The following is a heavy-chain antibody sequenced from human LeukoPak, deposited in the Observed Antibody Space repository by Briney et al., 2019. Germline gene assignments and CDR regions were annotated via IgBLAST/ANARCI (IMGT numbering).Heavy chain of an antibody. CDR2: IYFIGNT. CDR1: GYTISSGYQ. CDR3: ARSVEGYCRGGSCYSYSYYMDV. J-gene: IGHJ6*03. D-gene: IGHD2-15*01. V-gene: IGHV4-61*03. Sequence: PSETLSLTCTISGYTISSGYQWGWIRQPPGKGLEWIGHIYFIGNTNYNASLKSRVTISLDTSKNHFSLKLSSVTAADTAVYYCARSVEGYCRGGSCYSYSYYMDVWGKGTTVTVSS.